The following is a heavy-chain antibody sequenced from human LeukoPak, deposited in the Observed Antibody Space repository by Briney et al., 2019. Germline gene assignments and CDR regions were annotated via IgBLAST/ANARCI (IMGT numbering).Heavy chain of an antibody. CDR3: ARDPLDCRGSISCFRGYDY. J-gene: IGHJ4*02. D-gene: IGHD2-2*01. CDR2: INPNGGDT. Sequence: ASVKVSCKASGFPFTDYYIHWVRQAPGQGLEWMGWINPNGGDTSYAQTFQGRVTMTRDTSITTAYMELSSLRSDDTAVYYCARDPLDCRGSISCFRGYDYWGLGTLVTVSS. V-gene: IGHV1-2*02. CDR1: GFPFTDYY.